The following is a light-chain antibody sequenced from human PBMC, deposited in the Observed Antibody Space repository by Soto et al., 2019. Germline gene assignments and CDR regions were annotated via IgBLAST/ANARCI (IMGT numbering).Light chain of an antibody. CDR1: QSLLYSNGFNC. J-gene: IGKJ1*01. CDR3: MQSLQSPWT. CDR2: MAS. Sequence: DLVMPPSPLSLSVTPGESASISCRSSQSLLYSNGFNCLDWYLQKPGQSPQLLIYMASYRASGVPDRFSGRGSRTDFTVEISGVEAEDVVVYYCMQSLQSPWTFGHVNKVYIK. V-gene: IGKV2-28*01.